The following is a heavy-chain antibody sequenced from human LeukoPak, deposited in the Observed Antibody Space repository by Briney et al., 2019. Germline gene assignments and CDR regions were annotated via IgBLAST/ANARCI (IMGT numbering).Heavy chain of an antibody. Sequence: GGSLRLSCAASGFTFSSYGMHWVRQAPGKGLEWVAVISYDGSNKYYADSVKGRFTISRDNSKNTLYLQMNSLRAEDTAVYYCAKESWGFGEPTPFDPWGQGTLVTVSS. CDR1: GFTFSSYG. J-gene: IGHJ5*02. V-gene: IGHV3-30*18. CDR2: ISYDGSNK. D-gene: IGHD3-10*01. CDR3: AKESWGFGEPTPFDP.